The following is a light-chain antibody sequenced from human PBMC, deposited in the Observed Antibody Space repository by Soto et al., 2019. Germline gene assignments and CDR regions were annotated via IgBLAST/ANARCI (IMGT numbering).Light chain of an antibody. V-gene: IGLV2-11*01. Sequence: QSALTQPRSVSGSPGQSVTISCTGTSSDVGGYNCVSWYQQHPGKAPKFIIYDVSQRPSGVPDRFSGSKSGNTASLTISGLQAEDEADYYCCSYAGSSTVGVFGGGTKLTVL. J-gene: IGLJ2*01. CDR2: DVS. CDR3: CSYAGSSTVGV. CDR1: SSDVGGYNC.